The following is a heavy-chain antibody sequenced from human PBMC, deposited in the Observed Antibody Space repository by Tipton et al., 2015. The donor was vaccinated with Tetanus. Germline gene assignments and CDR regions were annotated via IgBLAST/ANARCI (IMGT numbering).Heavy chain of an antibody. CDR1: GGSIDSGDYS. D-gene: IGHD5-24*01. V-gene: IGHV4-30-2*01. Sequence: TLSLTCAVSGGSIDSGDYSWSWIRQPPGKGLEWIGEISHSGSSSYSPSLKSRVTISVDTSKNQFSLRLRSVAAADTAVYYCARGGRDAYNNPLGAFDVWGRGTTVTVSS. CDR2: ISHSGSS. J-gene: IGHJ3*01. CDR3: ARGGRDAYNNPLGAFDV.